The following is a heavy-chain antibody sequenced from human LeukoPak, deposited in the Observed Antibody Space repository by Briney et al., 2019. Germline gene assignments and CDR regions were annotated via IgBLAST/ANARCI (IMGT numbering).Heavy chain of an antibody. CDR3: ATNARFLNH. V-gene: IGHV3-11*01. D-gene: IGHD2/OR15-2a*01. CDR2: ISSSGSTI. J-gene: IGHJ5*02. Sequence: PGGSLRLSCATSGFIFSGYYMTWIRQAPGKGLEWVSYISSSGSTIYYADSVKGRFTISRDNAKNSLYLQMNSLRAEDTAVYYCATNARFLNHWGQGTLVTVSS. CDR1: GFIFSGYY.